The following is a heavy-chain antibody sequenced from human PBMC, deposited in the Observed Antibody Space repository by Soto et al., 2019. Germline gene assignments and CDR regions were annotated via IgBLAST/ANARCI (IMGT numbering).Heavy chain of an antibody. CDR3: ASNYDSSGYYSDPAVDY. CDR1: GYTFTGYY. V-gene: IGHV1-69*13. J-gene: IGHJ4*02. D-gene: IGHD3-22*01. Sequence: SVKVSCKASGYTFTGYYMHWVRQAPGQGLEWMGGIIPIFGTANYAQKFQGRVTITADESTSTAYMELSSLRSEDTAVYYCASNYDSSGYYSDPAVDYWGQGTLVTVSS. CDR2: IIPIFGTA.